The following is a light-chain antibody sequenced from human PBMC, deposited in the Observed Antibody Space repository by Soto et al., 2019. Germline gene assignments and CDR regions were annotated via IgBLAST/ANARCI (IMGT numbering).Light chain of an antibody. J-gene: IGLJ2*01. CDR1: SSNIGANYD. V-gene: IGLV1-40*01. CDR3: QSYDSSLSAVV. Sequence: QSVLTRPPSVSGGPGQRVTISCTGSSSNIGANYDVQWYQQLPGTAPRLLIYGNNNRPSGVPDRISGSKSGTSASLAITGLQAEDEGHYYCQSYDSSLSAVVFGGGTKVTVL. CDR2: GNN.